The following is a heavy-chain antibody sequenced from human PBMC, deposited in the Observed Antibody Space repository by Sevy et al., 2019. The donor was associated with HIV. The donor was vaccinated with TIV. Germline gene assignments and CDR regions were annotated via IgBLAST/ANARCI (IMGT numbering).Heavy chain of an antibody. CDR2: ISYDGSNK. Sequence: GGSLRLSCAASGFTFSSYAMHWVRQAPGKGLEWVAVISYDGSNKYYADSVKGRFTISRDNSKNTLYLQMNSLRAEDTAVYYCARVLGYCSGGSCYSVKSYYYYGMDVWGHGTTVTVSS. V-gene: IGHV3-30-3*01. J-gene: IGHJ6*02. CDR1: GFTFSSYA. CDR3: ARVLGYCSGGSCYSVKSYYYYGMDV. D-gene: IGHD2-15*01.